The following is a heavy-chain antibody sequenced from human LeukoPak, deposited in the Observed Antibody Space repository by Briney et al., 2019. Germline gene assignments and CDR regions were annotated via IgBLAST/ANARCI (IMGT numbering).Heavy chain of an antibody. D-gene: IGHD5-18*01. CDR2: LYIGGNT. V-gene: IGHV3-53*01. J-gene: IGHJ4*02. CDR3: MTAAGYNFGQY. CDR1: GLTLNHNY. Sequence: GGSLRLSRAASGLTLNHNYMNWVRQAPGEGLEWVSALYIGGNTYYAASVRGRFTIPRDNSKNTLYLQMNSLRAEDTAIYYCMTAAGYNFGQYWGQGTLVTVSS.